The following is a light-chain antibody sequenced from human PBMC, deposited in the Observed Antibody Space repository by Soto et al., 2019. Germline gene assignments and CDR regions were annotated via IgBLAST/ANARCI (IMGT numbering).Light chain of an antibody. CDR1: QSVSSY. V-gene: IGKV3-20*01. Sequence: EIVLTQSPGTLSLSPGERATLSCRASQSVSSYLAWYQQKPGQAPRLLIYGASSRATGIPDRFSGSGSGTYFTLTISILEPEDFAVYYCQQYSISPRTFGQGTKVEIK. J-gene: IGKJ1*01. CDR2: GAS. CDR3: QQYSISPRT.